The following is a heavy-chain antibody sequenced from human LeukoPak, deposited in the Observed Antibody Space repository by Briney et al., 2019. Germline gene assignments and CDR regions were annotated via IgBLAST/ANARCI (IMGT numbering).Heavy chain of an antibody. Sequence: KPSETLSLTCTVSGGSISSGGYYWSWIRQPPGKGLEWIGYIYYSGSTYYNPSLKSRVTISVDTSKNQFSLKLSSVTAADTAVYYCARPVSGSGGAFDIWGQGTMVTVSS. J-gene: IGHJ3*02. CDR2: IYYSGST. V-gene: IGHV4-30-4*01. CDR1: GGSISSGGYY. D-gene: IGHD2-8*02. CDR3: ARPVSGSGGAFDI.